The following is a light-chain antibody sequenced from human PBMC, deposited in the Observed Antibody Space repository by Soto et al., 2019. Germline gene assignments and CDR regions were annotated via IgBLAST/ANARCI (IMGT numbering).Light chain of an antibody. CDR3: YSYTSSSTYV. J-gene: IGLJ1*01. V-gene: IGLV2-14*01. CDR2: DVS. Sequence: QSALTQPASVSGSPGQSITISCTGTSSDVGGYNYVSWYQQHPAKAPKLMIYDVSNRPSGVSNRFSGSKSGNTASLTISGLQAADEADYYCYSYTSSSTYVFGAGTKLTVL. CDR1: SSDVGGYNY.